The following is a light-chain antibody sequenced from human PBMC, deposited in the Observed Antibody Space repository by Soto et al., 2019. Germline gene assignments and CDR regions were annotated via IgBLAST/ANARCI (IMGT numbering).Light chain of an antibody. V-gene: IGKV3D-20*02. CDR2: DTS. J-gene: IGKJ4*01. CDR1: QSLTNSF. CDR3: QQRSNWPLT. Sequence: EIVLTQSPGTLSLSPGERATLSCRASQSLTNSFIAWYQQKPGQAPRLLIYDTSSRATGIPDRFSGSGSGTDFTLTISSLEPEDFAVYYCQQRSNWPLTFGGGTKVDIK.